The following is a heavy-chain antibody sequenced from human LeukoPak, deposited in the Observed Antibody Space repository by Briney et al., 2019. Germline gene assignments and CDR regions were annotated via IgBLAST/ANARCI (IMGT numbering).Heavy chain of an antibody. D-gene: IGHD6-13*01. CDR1: GYTFTGYY. J-gene: IGHJ4*02. CDR3: ARDTSSSWPTVFDY. Sequence: ASVKVSCKASGYTFTGYYMHWARQAPGQGLEWMGWINPNSGGTNYAQKFQGRFTMTRDTSISTAYMELSRLRSDDTAVYYCARDTSSSWPTVFDYWGQGTLVTVSS. CDR2: INPNSGGT. V-gene: IGHV1-2*02.